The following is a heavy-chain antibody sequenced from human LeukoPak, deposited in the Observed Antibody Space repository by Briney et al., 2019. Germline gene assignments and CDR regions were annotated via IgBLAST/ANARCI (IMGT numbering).Heavy chain of an antibody. Sequence: GRSLRLSCAASGFTFDDYAMHWVRQAPGKGLEWVSGISWNSGSIGYADSVKGRFTISRDNAKNSLYLQMNSLRAEDTAVYYCARDSSSSGWFDPWGQGTLVTVSS. J-gene: IGHJ5*02. CDR1: GFTFDDYA. CDR3: ARDSSSSGWFDP. CDR2: ISWNSGSI. V-gene: IGHV3-9*01. D-gene: IGHD6-6*01.